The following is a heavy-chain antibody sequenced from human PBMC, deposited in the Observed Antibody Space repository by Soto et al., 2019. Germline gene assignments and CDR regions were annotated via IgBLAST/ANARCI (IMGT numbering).Heavy chain of an antibody. J-gene: IGHJ3*02. V-gene: IGHV1-69*13. CDR1: GGTFSSYA. Sequence: GASVKVSCKASGGTFSSYAISWVRQAPGQGLEWMGGIIPIFGTANYAQKFQGRVTITADESTSTAYMELSSLRSEDTAVYYCARVYYYDSSGYHAFDIWGQGTMVTVSS. CDR2: IIPIFGTA. CDR3: ARVYYYDSSGYHAFDI. D-gene: IGHD3-22*01.